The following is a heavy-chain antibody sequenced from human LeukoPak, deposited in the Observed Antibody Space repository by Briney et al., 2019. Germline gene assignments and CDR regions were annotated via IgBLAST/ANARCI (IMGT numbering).Heavy chain of an antibody. CDR1: GGSINSYY. CDR2: IYYSGST. J-gene: IGHJ4*02. V-gene: IGHV4-59*01. Sequence: PSETLSLTCTVSGGSINSYYWSWIRQPPGKGLEWIGYIYYSGSTNYNPSLKSRVTISVDTSKNQFSLKLSSVTAADTAVYYCARVLLEGGSYSFDYWGQGTLVTVSS. D-gene: IGHD1-26*01. CDR3: ARVLLEGGSYSFDY.